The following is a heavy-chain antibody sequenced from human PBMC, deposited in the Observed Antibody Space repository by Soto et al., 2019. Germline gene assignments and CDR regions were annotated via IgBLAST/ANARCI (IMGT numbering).Heavy chain of an antibody. CDR3: ARDKVAAAESSRWFDP. CDR1: GFTFSSYS. CDR2: ISGGSNTI. D-gene: IGHD6-13*01. V-gene: IGHV3-48*02. Sequence: GGSLRLSCAASGFTFSSYSMNWVRQAPGKGLEWVSYISGGSNTIYYADSVKGRFTISRDNAKNSLFLQMNSLRDEDTAVYYCARDKVAAAESSRWFDPWGQGTLVTVSS. J-gene: IGHJ5*02.